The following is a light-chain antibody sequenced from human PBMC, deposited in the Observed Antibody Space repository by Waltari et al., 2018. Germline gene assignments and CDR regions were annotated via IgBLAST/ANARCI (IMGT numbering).Light chain of an antibody. J-gene: IGLJ1*01. V-gene: IGLV2-14*03. Sequence: QSALTQPASVSGSPGQSITISCTRTSSDVGDYNYVSWYQQDPGKAPKLLIYDVSNRPSGVSNRFSGSKSGNTASLTISGLQAEDEADYYCSSYTRTTIGLYVFGTGTKVTVL. CDR3: SSYTRTTIGLYV. CDR2: DVS. CDR1: SSDVGDYNY.